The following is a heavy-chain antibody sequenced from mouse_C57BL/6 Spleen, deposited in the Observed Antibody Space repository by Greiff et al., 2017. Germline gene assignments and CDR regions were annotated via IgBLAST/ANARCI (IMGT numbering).Heavy chain of an antibody. Sequence: QVHVKQSGAELVKPGASVKLSCKASGYTFTEYTIHWVKQRSGQGLEWIGWFYPGSGSIKYNEKFKDKATLTADKSSSTVYMELSRLTSEDSAVYFCARHEGDYGNIYAMDYWGQGTSVTVSS. D-gene: IGHD2-1*01. CDR1: GYTFTEYT. CDR2: FYPGSGSI. CDR3: ARHEGDYGNIYAMDY. V-gene: IGHV1-62-2*01. J-gene: IGHJ4*01.